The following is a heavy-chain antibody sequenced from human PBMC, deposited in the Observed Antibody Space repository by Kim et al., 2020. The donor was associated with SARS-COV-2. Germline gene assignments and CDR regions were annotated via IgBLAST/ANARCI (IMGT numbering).Heavy chain of an antibody. V-gene: IGHV1-69*13. CDR2: IIPIFGTA. Sequence: SVKVSCKASGGTFSSYAISWVRQAPGQGLEWMGGIIPIFGTANYAQKFQGRVTITADESTSTAYMELSSLRSEDTAVYYCAREVYGDYATNYWGQGTLVTVSS. J-gene: IGHJ4*02. CDR3: AREVYGDYATNY. CDR1: GGTFSSYA. D-gene: IGHD4-17*01.